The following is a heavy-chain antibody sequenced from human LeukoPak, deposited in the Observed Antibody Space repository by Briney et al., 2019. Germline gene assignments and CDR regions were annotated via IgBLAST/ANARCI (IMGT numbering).Heavy chain of an antibody. CDR1: GFTVSSNY. V-gene: IGHV3-53*01. CDR3: ARGMEIVVSDHYYFDY. J-gene: IGHJ4*02. D-gene: IGHD3-22*01. Sequence: PGGSLRLSCAASGFTVSSNYMSWVRQAPGKGLEWVSVIYSGGSTYYADSVKGRFTISRDNSKNTLYLQMNSLRAEDTAVYYCARGMEIVVSDHYYFDYWGQGTLVTVSS. CDR2: IYSGGST.